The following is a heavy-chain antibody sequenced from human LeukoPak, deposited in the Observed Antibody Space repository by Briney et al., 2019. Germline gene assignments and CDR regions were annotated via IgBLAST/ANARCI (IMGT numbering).Heavy chain of an antibody. V-gene: IGHV1-46*02. Sequence: ASVKVSCKTSGGTFNNSAISWVRQAPGQGLEWMGIINPSGGSTSYAQKFQGRVTMTRDTSTSTVYMELSSLRSEDTAVYYCAGGIIAAAGTSYWGQGTLVTVSS. CDR2: INPSGGST. CDR3: AGGIIAAAGTSY. CDR1: GGTFNNSA. D-gene: IGHD6-13*01. J-gene: IGHJ4*02.